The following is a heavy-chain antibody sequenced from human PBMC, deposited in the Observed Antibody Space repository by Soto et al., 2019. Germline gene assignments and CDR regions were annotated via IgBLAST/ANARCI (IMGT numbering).Heavy chain of an antibody. D-gene: IGHD6-19*01. V-gene: IGHV1-18*01. J-gene: IGHJ6*02. CDR3: ARDLEHGGYSSGWYTNYYYYGMDV. CDR1: GYTSTSYG. CDR2: ISAYNGNT. Sequence: QVQLVQSGAEVKKPGASVKVSCKASGYTSTSYGISWVRQAPGQGLEWMGWISAYNGNTNYAQKLQGRVTMTTDTSTSTAYMELRSLRSDDTAVYYCARDLEHGGYSSGWYTNYYYYGMDVWGQGTTVTVSS.